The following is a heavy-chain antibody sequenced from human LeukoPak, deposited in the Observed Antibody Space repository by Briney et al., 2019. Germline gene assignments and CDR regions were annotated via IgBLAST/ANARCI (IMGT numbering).Heavy chain of an antibody. J-gene: IGHJ4*02. D-gene: IGHD1-14*01. Sequence: PGGSLRLSCAASGFTVSSNYMSWVRQAPGKGLEWVSLIYSGGSTYYADSVKGRFTISRDNSKNTLYLQMNSLRAEDTAVYYCARAVTGPELIFDYWGQGTLVTVSS. CDR3: ARAVTGPELIFDY. CDR2: IYSGGST. CDR1: GFTVSSNY. V-gene: IGHV3-53*01.